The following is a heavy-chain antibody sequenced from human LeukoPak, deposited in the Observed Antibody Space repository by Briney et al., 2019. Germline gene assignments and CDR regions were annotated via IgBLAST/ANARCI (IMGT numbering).Heavy chain of an antibody. CDR3: SRDRAWGPADY. V-gene: IGHV6-1*01. CDR1: GDSVSSNSAA. J-gene: IGHJ4*02. CDR2: TYYRSNSYN. Sequence: SQTLSLTCAISGDSVSSNSAAWGWIRQPPSRGLEWLGRTYYRSNSYNDYALSVKSRITINPDTSKNQASLQLNSVTPEDTAVYCSRDRAWGPADYWGQGTLVTVSS. D-gene: IGHD7-27*01.